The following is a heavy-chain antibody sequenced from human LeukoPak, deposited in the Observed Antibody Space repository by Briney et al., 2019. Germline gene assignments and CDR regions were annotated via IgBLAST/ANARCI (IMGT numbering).Heavy chain of an antibody. CDR1: GYTFTGYY. CDR3: ARPNGVYCSGGSCYSRAAFDI. Sequence: ASVKVSCKPSGYTFTGYYMHWVRQAPGQGLEWMGRINPNSGGTNYAQKFQGRVTMTRDTSISTAYMELSRLRSDDTAVYYCARPNGVYCSGGSCYSRAAFDIWGQGTMVTVSS. CDR2: INPNSGGT. V-gene: IGHV1-2*06. J-gene: IGHJ3*02. D-gene: IGHD2-15*01.